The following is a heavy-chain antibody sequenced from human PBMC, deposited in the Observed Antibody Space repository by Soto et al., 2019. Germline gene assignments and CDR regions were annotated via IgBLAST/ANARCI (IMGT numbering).Heavy chain of an antibody. D-gene: IGHD3-22*01. Sequence: ASVKVSCKASGYTFTDYYMHWVRQAPGQGLEWMGWINPNSGGTNYAQKFQGRVTMTRDTSISTAYMELSRLTSDDTAVYYCARPNKYDTTGYKYDWWGQGTLVTVS. CDR2: INPNSGGT. CDR1: GYTFTDYY. J-gene: IGHJ4*02. V-gene: IGHV1-2*02. CDR3: ARPNKYDTTGYKYDW.